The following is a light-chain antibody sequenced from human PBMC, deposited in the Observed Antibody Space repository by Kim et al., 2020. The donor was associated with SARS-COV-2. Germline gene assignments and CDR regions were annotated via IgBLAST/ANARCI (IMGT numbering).Light chain of an antibody. V-gene: IGKV3-20*01. J-gene: IGKJ2*01. Sequence: SPGERATLTCRASQSVSNNYLAWYHHKPGQAPRLLIYGATSRATGIPDRFSGSGSGTDFTLSISRLEPEDSAVYYCQQYGSSPPYTFGQGTKLEI. CDR2: GAT. CDR3: QQYGSSPPYT. CDR1: QSVSNNY.